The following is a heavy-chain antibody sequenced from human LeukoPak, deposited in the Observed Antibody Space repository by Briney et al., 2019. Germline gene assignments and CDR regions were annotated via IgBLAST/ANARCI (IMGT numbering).Heavy chain of an antibody. D-gene: IGHD5-24*01. CDR1: GYTFTGYY. CDR2: MNPNSGNT. CDR3: ARAESPATNYYYYMDV. V-gene: IGHV1-8*03. Sequence: ASVKVSCKASGYTFTGYYMHWVRQATGQGLEWMGWMNPNSGNTGYAQKFQGRVTITRNTSISTAFMELSSLRSEDTAVYYCARAESPATNYYYYMDVWGKGTTVTVSS. J-gene: IGHJ6*03.